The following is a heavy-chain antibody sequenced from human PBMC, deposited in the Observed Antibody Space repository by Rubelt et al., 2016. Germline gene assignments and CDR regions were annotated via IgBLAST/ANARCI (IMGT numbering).Heavy chain of an antibody. CDR2: ISGSSGTI. Sequence: RGYNMNWVRQAPGKGLEWVSYISGSSGTIYYADSVKGRFTISRDNPQNSLYLQVNGLRAEDTAVYYCARWSDDAFDIWGQGTVVTVSS. CDR1: RGYN. V-gene: IGHV3-48*04. CDR3: ARWSDDAFDI. J-gene: IGHJ3*02.